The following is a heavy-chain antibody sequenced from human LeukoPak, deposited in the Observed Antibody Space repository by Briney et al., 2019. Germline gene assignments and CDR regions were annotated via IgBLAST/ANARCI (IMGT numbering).Heavy chain of an antibody. CDR1: GDSINSGFYY. CDR2: IYYSGIT. D-gene: IGHD3-10*01. J-gene: IGHJ6*02. Sequence: SETLSLTCTVSGDSINSGFYYWSWIRQDPGKRLEWIGYIYYSGITYYNPSLKSRVILSVDTSRNQFSLRLSSVTAADTAVYYCARDPRGYGMDVWGQGTTVTVSS. V-gene: IGHV4-31*03. CDR3: ARDPRGYGMDV.